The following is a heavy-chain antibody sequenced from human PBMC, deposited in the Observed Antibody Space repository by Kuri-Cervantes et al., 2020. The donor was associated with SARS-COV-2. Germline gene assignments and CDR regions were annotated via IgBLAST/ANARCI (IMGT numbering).Heavy chain of an antibody. J-gene: IGHJ6*02. Sequence: GSLRLSCTVSGGSISSYYWGWIRQPPGKGLEWIGSIYYSGSTYYNPSLKSRVTISVDTSKNQFSLKLSSVTAADTAVYYCAKSLGVVVVPAAIVRRYYYYGMDVWGQGTTVTVSS. V-gene: IGHV4-39*01. CDR3: AKSLGVVVVPAAIVRRYYYYGMDV. D-gene: IGHD2-2*01. CDR2: IYYSGST. CDR1: GGSISSYY.